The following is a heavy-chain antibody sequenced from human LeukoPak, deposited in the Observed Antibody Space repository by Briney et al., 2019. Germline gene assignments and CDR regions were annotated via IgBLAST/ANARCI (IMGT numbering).Heavy chain of an antibody. D-gene: IGHD6-13*01. V-gene: IGHV4-59*01. Sequence: SETLSLTCTVSGDSISGFYWSWIRHPPGKGLEWIGYIYYSGSTNYNPSLKSRVTISVDTSKNQFSLKLTSVTAADTAVYYCAREVVAAAGTVDYWGQGTLVTVSS. CDR1: GDSISGFY. CDR3: AREVVAAAGTVDY. CDR2: IYYSGST. J-gene: IGHJ4*02.